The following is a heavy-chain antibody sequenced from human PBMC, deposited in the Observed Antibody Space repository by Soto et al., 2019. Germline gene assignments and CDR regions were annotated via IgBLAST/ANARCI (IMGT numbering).Heavy chain of an antibody. CDR2: ISYDGSNK. Sequence: QVQLVESGGGVVQPGRSLRRSCAASGFTCSNYAIHWVRQAPGTGLECVAVISYDGSNKYYADSVKGRFTTSRANFKNTLYLQMNSLRPEDTAVYYCAQGTGGVTASTMDVWGQGTTVTFSS. CDR1: GFTCSNYA. V-gene: IGHV3-30*03. J-gene: IGHJ6*02. CDR3: AQGTGGVTASTMDV. D-gene: IGHD2-21*02.